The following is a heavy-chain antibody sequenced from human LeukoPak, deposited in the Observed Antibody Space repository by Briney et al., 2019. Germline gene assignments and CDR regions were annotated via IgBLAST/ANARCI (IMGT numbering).Heavy chain of an antibody. CDR3: AKEYSGYDFDY. CDR2: ISSSSSYI. CDR1: GFTFSSYS. V-gene: IGHV3-21*04. J-gene: IGHJ4*02. D-gene: IGHD5-12*01. Sequence: AGGSLRLSCAASGFTFSSYSMNWVRQAPGKGLEWVSSISSSSSYIYYADSVKGRFTISRDNAKNSLYLQMDSLRAEDTALYYCAKEYSGYDFDYWGQGTLVTVSS.